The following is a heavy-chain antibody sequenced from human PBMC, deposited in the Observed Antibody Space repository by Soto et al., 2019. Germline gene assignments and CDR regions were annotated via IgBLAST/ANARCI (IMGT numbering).Heavy chain of an antibody. J-gene: IGHJ6*03. D-gene: IGHD6-19*01. Sequence: ASVKVSCKASGYTFTGYYMHWVRQAPGQGLEWMGWINPNSGGTNYAQKFQGWVTMTRDTSISTAYMELSRLRSDDTAVYYCARQGSGSGTRYYYYYYMDVWGKGTTVTVSS. CDR3: ARQGSGSGTRYYYYYYMDV. CDR2: INPNSGGT. CDR1: GYTFTGYY. V-gene: IGHV1-2*04.